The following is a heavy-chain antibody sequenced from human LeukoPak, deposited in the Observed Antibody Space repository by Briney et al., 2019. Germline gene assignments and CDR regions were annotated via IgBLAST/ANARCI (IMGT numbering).Heavy chain of an antibody. Sequence: SETLSLTCTVSGGSISSYFWSWIRQPPGKGLEWIGYIYYSGNTNYNPSLKSRVTISVDTSKTQFSLKLSSVTAADTAVYYCARHGSPSFLDYWGQGTLVTVSS. V-gene: IGHV4-59*01. CDR2: IYYSGNT. CDR1: GGSISSYF. J-gene: IGHJ4*02. CDR3: ARHGSPSFLDY.